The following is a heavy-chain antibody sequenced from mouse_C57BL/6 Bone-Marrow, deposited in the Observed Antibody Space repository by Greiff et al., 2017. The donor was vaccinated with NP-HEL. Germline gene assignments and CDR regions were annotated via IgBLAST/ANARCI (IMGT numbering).Heavy chain of an antibody. D-gene: IGHD2-1*01. Sequence: EVQLQQSGAELVRPGASVKLSCTASGFNIKDDYMHWVKQRPEQGLEWIGWIDPENGDTEYASKFQGKATITADTSSNTAYLQLSSLTSEDTAVYYCTGFYGNYGVSYAMDYWGQGTSVTVSS. J-gene: IGHJ4*01. CDR3: TGFYGNYGVSYAMDY. CDR2: IDPENGDT. V-gene: IGHV14-4*01. CDR1: GFNIKDDY.